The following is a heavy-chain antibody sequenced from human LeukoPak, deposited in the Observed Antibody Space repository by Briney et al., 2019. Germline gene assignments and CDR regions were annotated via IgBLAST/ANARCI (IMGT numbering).Heavy chain of an antibody. D-gene: IGHD6-19*01. J-gene: IGHJ4*02. CDR1: GYTFTGYY. V-gene: IGHV1-2*02. CDR2: INPNSGGT. CDR3: AREHIAVAGLAY. Sequence: ASVKVSCKASGYTFTGYYMHWVRQAPGQGLEWMGWINPNSGGTNYAQKFQGRVTMTRDTSISTAYMELSRLRSDDTAVYYCAREHIAVAGLAYWGQGTLVTVSS.